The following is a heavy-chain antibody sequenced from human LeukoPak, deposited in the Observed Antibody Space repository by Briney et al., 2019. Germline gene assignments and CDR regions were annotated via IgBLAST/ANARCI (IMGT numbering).Heavy chain of an antibody. CDR1: GGTFSSYA. CDR2: IIPIFGTA. D-gene: IGHD1-14*01. CDR3: ARGTGGLNYYYYYYMDV. Sequence: SVKVSCKASGGTFSSYAISWVRQAPGQGLEWMGGIIPIFGTANYAQKFQGGVTITADESTSTAYMELSSLRSEDTAVYYCARGTGGLNYYYYYYMDVWGKGTTVTVSS. V-gene: IGHV1-69*13. J-gene: IGHJ6*03.